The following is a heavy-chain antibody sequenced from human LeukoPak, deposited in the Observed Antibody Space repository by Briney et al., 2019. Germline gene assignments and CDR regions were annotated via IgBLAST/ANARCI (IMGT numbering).Heavy chain of an antibody. V-gene: IGHV3-48*01. CDR1: GFTFSSYS. CDR3: AKAPVTTCRGAYCYPFDS. J-gene: IGHJ4*02. CDR2: ISSSSSTI. Sequence: PGGSLRLSCAASGFTFSSYSMNWVRQAPGKGLEWVSYISSSSSTIYYADSVKGRFTISRDSSKNTLFLQMNRLRPEDAAVYYCAKAPVTTCRGAYCYPFDSWGQGTLVTVSS. D-gene: IGHD2-21*01.